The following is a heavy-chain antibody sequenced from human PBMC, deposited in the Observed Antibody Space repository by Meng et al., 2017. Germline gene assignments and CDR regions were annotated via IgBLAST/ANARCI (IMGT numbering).Heavy chain of an antibody. V-gene: IGHV1-2*06. J-gene: IGHJ4*02. CDR1: GYTFTGYY. CDR2: INPNSGGT. D-gene: IGHD6-13*01. CDR3: ARGFRDSSSLSIDY. Sequence: ASVKVSCKASGYTFTGYYMHWVRQAPGQGLEWMGRINPNSGGTNYAQKFQGRVTMTRDTSISTAYMELSRLRSDDTAVYYCARGFRDSSSLSIDYWGQGTLVTVLL.